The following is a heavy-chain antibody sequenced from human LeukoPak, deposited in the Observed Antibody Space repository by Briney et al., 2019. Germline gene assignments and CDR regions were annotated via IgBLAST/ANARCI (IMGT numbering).Heavy chain of an antibody. Sequence: SETLSLTCTVSGYSISSGYYWGWIRQPPGKGLEWIGSIYHSGSTYYNPSLKSRVIISVDTSKNQFSLKLSSVTAADTAVYYCARDDSSGYHPDDAFDIWGQGTMLTVSS. D-gene: IGHD3-22*01. CDR1: GYSISSGYY. V-gene: IGHV4-38-2*02. CDR3: ARDDSSGYHPDDAFDI. J-gene: IGHJ3*02. CDR2: IYHSGST.